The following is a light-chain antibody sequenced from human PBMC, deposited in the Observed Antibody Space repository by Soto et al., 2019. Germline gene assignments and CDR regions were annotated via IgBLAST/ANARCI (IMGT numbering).Light chain of an antibody. CDR2: YKSDSDK. CDR1: SGINVGTYR. Sequence: QSVLTQPTSLSASPGASARFTCTLRSGINVGTYRIYWYQQKPGSLPRYLLSYKSDSDKQQGSGVPSRFSGSKDASTNAGLLLISGLQSEDEADYYCAIWYSSTWVFGGGTKLTVL. CDR3: AIWYSSTWV. V-gene: IGLV5-39*01. J-gene: IGLJ3*02.